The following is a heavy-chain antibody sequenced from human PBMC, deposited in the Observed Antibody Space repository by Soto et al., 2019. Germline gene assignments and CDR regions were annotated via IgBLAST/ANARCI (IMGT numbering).Heavy chain of an antibody. CDR1: GGSISSYY. Sequence: QVQLQESGPGLVKPSETLSLTCTVSGGSISSYYWSWIRQPPGKRLEWIGYIYYSGSTNYNPSLKSRVPISVDTSKYQFSLKLSSVTAADTAVYYCARVRYYYYGMDVWGQGTTVTVSS. V-gene: IGHV4-59*01. CDR3: ARVRYYYYGMDV. CDR2: IYYSGST. J-gene: IGHJ6*02.